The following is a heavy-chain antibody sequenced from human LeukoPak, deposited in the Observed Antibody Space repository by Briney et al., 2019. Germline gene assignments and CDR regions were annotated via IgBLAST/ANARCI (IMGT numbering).Heavy chain of an antibody. CDR2: IIPIFGTA. CDR3: ARSPMRYSLKSFYWFDP. Sequence: GASVKVSCKASGGTFSSYAISWVRQAPGQGLEWMGGIIPIFGTANYAQKFQGRVTITADKSTSTAYMELSSLRSEDTAVYYCARSPMRYSLKSFYWFDPWGQGTLVTVSS. D-gene: IGHD5-18*01. CDR1: GGTFSSYA. J-gene: IGHJ5*02. V-gene: IGHV1-69*06.